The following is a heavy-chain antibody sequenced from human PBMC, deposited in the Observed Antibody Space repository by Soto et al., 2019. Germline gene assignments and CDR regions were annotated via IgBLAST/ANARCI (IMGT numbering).Heavy chain of an antibody. J-gene: IGHJ4*02. CDR2: ISAYNGDT. CDR1: GYSFTSNG. Sequence: ASVKVSCKASGYSFTSNGISWVRQAPGQGLEWMGWISAYNGDTTYAQKLQGRVTITTDTSTSTAYMELRSLRSDDTAVYYCARGLGPALFDYWGQGTLVTVSS. CDR3: ARGLGPALFDY. V-gene: IGHV1-18*01. D-gene: IGHD2-2*01.